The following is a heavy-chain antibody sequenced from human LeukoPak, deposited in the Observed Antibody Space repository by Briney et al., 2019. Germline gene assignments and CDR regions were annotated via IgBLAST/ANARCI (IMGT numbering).Heavy chain of an antibody. J-gene: IGHJ4*02. D-gene: IGHD1-7*01. CDR3: ARGRDWNYAFDY. CDR1: GGSISSYY. Sequence: SETLSLTCTVSGGSISSYYWSWIRLPPGKGLEWIGYLSKSGNTNYSPSLKSRVTIFGDTSKNQFFLKLSSVTAADTAVYYCARGRDWNYAFDYWGQGTLVTVSS. V-gene: IGHV4-59*01. CDR2: LSKSGNT.